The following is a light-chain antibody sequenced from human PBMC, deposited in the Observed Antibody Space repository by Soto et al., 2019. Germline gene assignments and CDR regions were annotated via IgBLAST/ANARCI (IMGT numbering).Light chain of an antibody. CDR2: SNN. CDR1: SSNIGSNT. J-gene: IGLJ2*01. Sequence: HSVLTQPPSASGTPGQRVTISCSGSSSNIGSNTVNWYQQLPGTAPKLLIYSNNQRPSGVPDRFSGSKSGTSASLAISGLQSEDEADYYCAAWDDSLNGAVVFGGGTQLTVL. CDR3: AAWDDSLNGAVV. V-gene: IGLV1-44*01.